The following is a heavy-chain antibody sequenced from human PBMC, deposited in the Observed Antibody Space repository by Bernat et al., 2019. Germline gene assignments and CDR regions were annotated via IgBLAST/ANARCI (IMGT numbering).Heavy chain of an antibody. CDR1: GGSINSFY. CDR3: ARGGLLWFGDTFDF. J-gene: IGHJ4*02. Sequence: QVQLQESGPGLVKPSETLALTCTVSGGSINSFYWSWIRQPPGKGLEWIAYVSNSGASKYNPSLRSRVTISIDTSNNQFSLKLNSVTAADTAVYYCARGGLLWFGDTFDFWGQGTLVTVSS. D-gene: IGHD3-10*01. CDR2: VSNSGAS. V-gene: IGHV4-59*01.